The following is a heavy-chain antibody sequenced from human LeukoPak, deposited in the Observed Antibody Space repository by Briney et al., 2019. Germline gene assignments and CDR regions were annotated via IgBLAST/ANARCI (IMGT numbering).Heavy chain of an antibody. CDR1: GFTFSDYY. CDR2: ISSSGSTI. CDR3: ARASRYGLNWFDP. D-gene: IGHD3-10*01. V-gene: IGHV3-11*04. Sequence: GGSLRLSCAASGFTFSDYYMSWIRQAPGKGLEWVSYISSSGSTIYYADSVKGRFTISRDNAKNSLYLQMNSLRAEDTAVYYCARASRYGLNWFDPWGQGTLVTVSS. J-gene: IGHJ5*02.